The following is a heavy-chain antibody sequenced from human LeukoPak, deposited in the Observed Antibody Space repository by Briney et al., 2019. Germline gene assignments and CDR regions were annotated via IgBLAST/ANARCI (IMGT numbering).Heavy chain of an antibody. V-gene: IGHV1-46*01. D-gene: IGHD3-10*01. Sequence: ASVKVSCKASGYTFTSYYMHWVRQAPGQGLEWMGIINPSGGSTSYAQKFQGRVTMTRDTSTSTVYMELSRLRSEDTAVYYCARDYSRVVRGLADYFDYWGQGTLVTVSS. CDR3: ARDYSRVVRGLADYFDY. CDR1: GYTFTSYY. J-gene: IGHJ4*02. CDR2: INPSGGST.